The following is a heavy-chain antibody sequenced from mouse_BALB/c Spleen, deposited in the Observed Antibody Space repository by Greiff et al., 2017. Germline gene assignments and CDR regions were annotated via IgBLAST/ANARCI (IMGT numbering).Heavy chain of an antibody. D-gene: IGHD1-1*01. CDR2: ISSGGSYT. V-gene: IGHV5-9-4*01. CDR3: ARDGNGFDY. J-gene: IGHJ2*01. Sequence: EVTLVESGGGLVKPGGSLKLSCAASGFTFSSYAMSWVRQSPEKRLEWVAEISSGGSYTYYPDTVTGRFTISRDNAKNTLYLEMSSLRSEDTAMYYCARDGNGFDYWGQGTTLTVSS. CDR1: GFTFSSYA.